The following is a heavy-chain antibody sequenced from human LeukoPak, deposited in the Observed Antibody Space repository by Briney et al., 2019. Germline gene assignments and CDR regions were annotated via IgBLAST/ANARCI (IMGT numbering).Heavy chain of an antibody. Sequence: GESLRLSWAASGFTFSRYWMHWVRQAPGKGRVWVSRIRTDGISIKYADSVKGRFSMSRDNAKSTVFLEMNSLRVEDTAVYYCVREEYNGNYFYMDVWGKGTTVTVSS. V-gene: IGHV3-74*03. J-gene: IGHJ6*03. CDR2: IRTDGISI. CDR3: VREEYNGNYFYMDV. D-gene: IGHD1-26*01. CDR1: GFTFSRYW.